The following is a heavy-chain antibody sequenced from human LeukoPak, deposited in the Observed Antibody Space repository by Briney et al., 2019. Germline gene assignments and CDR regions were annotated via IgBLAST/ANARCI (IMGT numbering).Heavy chain of an antibody. J-gene: IGHJ4*02. CDR1: SGSISSYY. CDR3: ARALGSRGSPGY. V-gene: IGHV4-59*01. Sequence: PSETLSPTCTVSSGSISSYYWNCIRQPPGKGLEWIWYIDYNGSTRYNPSLKIPVTIYVDTSENQFSLNLSSVNAAATAVYYCARALGSRGSPGYWGQGTLVTVSS. CDR2: IDYNGST. D-gene: IGHD3-22*01.